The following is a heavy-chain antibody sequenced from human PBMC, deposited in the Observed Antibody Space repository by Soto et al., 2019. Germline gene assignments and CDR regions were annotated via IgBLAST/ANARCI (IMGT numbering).Heavy chain of an antibody. Sequence: QVQLVQSGAEVKKPGASVKVSCKASGYTFTVYYMHWVRQAPGQGLEWMGWINPNNGGTNYAQKFEGWVTMTRDTYISTAYMELSRLRSDDTAVYYCARDAVIAAADTPGDYWGQGTLVTVSS. J-gene: IGHJ4*02. CDR2: INPNNGGT. CDR1: GYTFTVYY. CDR3: ARDAVIAAADTPGDY. V-gene: IGHV1-2*04. D-gene: IGHD6-13*01.